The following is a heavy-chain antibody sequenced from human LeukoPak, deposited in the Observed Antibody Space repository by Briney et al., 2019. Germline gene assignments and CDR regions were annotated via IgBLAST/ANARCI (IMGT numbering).Heavy chain of an antibody. D-gene: IGHD3-10*01. CDR3: ARDYYGSGTYYKDY. V-gene: IGHV1-2*02. CDR2: IHPNSGGT. CDR1: GYTFTAYY. Sequence: VASVKLSCKASGYTFTAYYLHCVRQAPGQGLEWMGWIHPNSGGTNYAQNFQRRVSMTTDTSISTVYMELSRLRSDDTAVYYCARDYYGSGTYYKDYWGQGTLVTVSS. J-gene: IGHJ4*02.